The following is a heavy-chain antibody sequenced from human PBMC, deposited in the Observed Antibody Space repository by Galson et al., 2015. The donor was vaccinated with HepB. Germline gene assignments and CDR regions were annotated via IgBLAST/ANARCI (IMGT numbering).Heavy chain of an antibody. Sequence: SLRLSCAASGFSVSDSYMTWIRQAPGKGLEWVSSLNSGNRSTNYADSVKGRFIISRDNATNSLYLQMTSLRAEDTAVYYCARASWGLDDYSNGGPTDYWGQGTLVTVSS. CDR1: GFSVSDSY. CDR2: LNSGNRST. J-gene: IGHJ4*02. D-gene: IGHD5-24*01. V-gene: IGHV3-11*06. CDR3: ARASWGLDDYSNGGPTDY.